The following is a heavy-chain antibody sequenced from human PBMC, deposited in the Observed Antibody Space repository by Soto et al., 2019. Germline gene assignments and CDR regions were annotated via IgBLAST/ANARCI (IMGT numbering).Heavy chain of an antibody. CDR1: GYTFTSYG. V-gene: IGHV1-18*01. CDR2: INTKNGNT. D-gene: IGHD6-19*01. CDR3: XXXQAPYSNGWYY. Sequence: QIYLVQSGAEVKKPGASVKVSCKASGYTFTSYGIIWVRQAPGQGLEWMGWINTKNGNTHYAQKLQGRVTMTTDTXXXXXXXXXXXXXXXXXXXXXXXXXQAPYSNGWYYWGQGTLVTVSS. J-gene: IGHJ4*02.